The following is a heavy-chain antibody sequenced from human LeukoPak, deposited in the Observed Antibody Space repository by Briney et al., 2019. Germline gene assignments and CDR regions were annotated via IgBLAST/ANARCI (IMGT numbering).Heavy chain of an antibody. J-gene: IGHJ4*02. V-gene: IGHV4-59*01. Sequence: PSETLSLTCTVSGGSISSYYWSWIRQPPGKGLEWIGYIYYSGSTNYNPSLKSRVTISVDTSKNQFSLKLSSVTAADTAVYYCARWGYGTNDYWGQGTLVTVSS. D-gene: IGHD1/OR15-1a*01. CDR3: ARWGYGTNDY. CDR2: IYYSGST. CDR1: GGSISSYY.